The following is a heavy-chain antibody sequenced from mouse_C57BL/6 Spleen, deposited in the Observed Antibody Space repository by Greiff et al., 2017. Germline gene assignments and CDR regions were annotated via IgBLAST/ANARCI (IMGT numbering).Heavy chain of an antibody. D-gene: IGHD1-1*01. CDR2: INPNYGTT. V-gene: IGHV1-39*01. Sequence: EVKVVESGPELVKPGASVKISCKASGYSFTDYNMNWVQQSNGKSLEWIGVINPNYGTTSYNQKFKGKATLTVDQSSSTAYMQLNSLTSEDSAVYYCAKIVATGNYAMDYWGQGTSVTVSS. CDR3: AKIVATGNYAMDY. J-gene: IGHJ4*01. CDR1: GYSFTDYN.